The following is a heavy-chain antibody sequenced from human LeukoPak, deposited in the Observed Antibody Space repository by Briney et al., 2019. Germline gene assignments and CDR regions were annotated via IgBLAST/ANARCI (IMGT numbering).Heavy chain of an antibody. V-gene: IGHV3-74*01. D-gene: IGHD4-17*01. CDR3: ARVIGDYGIYYYYYMDV. CDR1: GVTFSSYW. CDR2: INSDGSST. J-gene: IGHJ6*03. Sequence: GGSLRLSCAASGVTFSSYWMHWVRQAPGKGLGWVSRINSDGSSTSYADSVKGRFTISRDNAKNTLYLQMNSLRAEDTAVYYCARVIGDYGIYYYYYMDVWGKGTTVTVSS.